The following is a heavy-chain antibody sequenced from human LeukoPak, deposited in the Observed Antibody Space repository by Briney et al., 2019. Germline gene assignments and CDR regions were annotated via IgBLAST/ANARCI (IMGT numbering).Heavy chain of an antibody. J-gene: IGHJ4*02. Sequence: ASGKVSGKVSGYTLTELSMHWVRQAPGKGLEWMGGFDPEDGETIYAQKFQGRVTMTEDTSTDTAYMELSSLRSEDTAVYYCATLGGPYCGGDCYSDYWGQGTLVTVSS. CDR1: GYTLTELS. V-gene: IGHV1-24*01. CDR2: FDPEDGET. CDR3: ATLGGPYCGGDCYSDY. D-gene: IGHD2-21*02.